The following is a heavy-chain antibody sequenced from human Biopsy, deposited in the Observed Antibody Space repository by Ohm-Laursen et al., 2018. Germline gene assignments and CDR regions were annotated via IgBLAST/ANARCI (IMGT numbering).Heavy chain of an antibody. V-gene: IGHV4-4*07. Sequence: GTLSLTCAVSGDSISNDYWSLIRQSAGQGLEWIGRIHTSGSTNHNLSLKSRVTMSVDTSKNQFSLKLRSVTAADTAVYYCARGTGKYYVYGAFDIWGQGTMVTVSS. CDR1: GDSISNDY. J-gene: IGHJ3*02. CDR3: ARGTGKYYVYGAFDI. D-gene: IGHD3/OR15-3a*01. CDR2: IHTSGST.